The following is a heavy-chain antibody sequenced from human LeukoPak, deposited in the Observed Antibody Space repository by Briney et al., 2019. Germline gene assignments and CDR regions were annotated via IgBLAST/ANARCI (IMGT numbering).Heavy chain of an antibody. CDR3: ARHHTAMVEDYFDY. CDR1: GGSFTSNW. CDR2: IYYSGST. Sequence: PSETLSLTCGVSGGSFTSNWWSWIRQPPGKGLEWIGSIYYSGSTYYNPSLKSRVTISVDTSKNQFSLKLSSVTAADTAVYYCARHHTAMVEDYFDYWGQGTLVTVSS. J-gene: IGHJ4*02. V-gene: IGHV4-39*01. D-gene: IGHD5-18*01.